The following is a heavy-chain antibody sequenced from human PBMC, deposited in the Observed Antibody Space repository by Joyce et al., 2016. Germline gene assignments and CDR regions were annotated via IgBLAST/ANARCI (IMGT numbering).Heavy chain of an antibody. CDR2: ISNDGINN. CDR1: GFTFSNYT. Sequence: QGQLVESGGGVVRPGRSLRLSCASSGFTFSNYTIHWVRQAPGKGLEWVAVISNDGINNYYSDSVKGRLTISRDISKNTLYLQMNSLRPEDTAVYYCFGIRGVNDFGVDVWGQGTTVTVSS. D-gene: IGHD3-10*01. CDR3: FGIRGVNDFGVDV. J-gene: IGHJ6*02. V-gene: IGHV3-30*04.